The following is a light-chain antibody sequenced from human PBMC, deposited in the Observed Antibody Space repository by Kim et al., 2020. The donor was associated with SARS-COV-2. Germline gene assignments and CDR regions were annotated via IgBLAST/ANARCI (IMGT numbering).Light chain of an antibody. V-gene: IGLV3-1*01. CDR2: QDN. CDR3: QAWDSSTGI. CDR1: GLGDKY. J-gene: IGLJ2*01. Sequence: SYELTQPPSVSVSPGQTASITCSGDGLGDKYASWYQQKPGQSPVLVICQDNKRPSGIPERFSGFNSGNTATLTISGTQSMDEADYYCQAWDSSTGIFGGGTQLIVL.